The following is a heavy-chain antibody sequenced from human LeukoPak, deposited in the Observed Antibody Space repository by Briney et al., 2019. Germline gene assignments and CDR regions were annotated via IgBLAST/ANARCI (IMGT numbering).Heavy chain of an antibody. CDR2: ISYDGSNK. CDR1: GFTFSSFA. Sequence: GGSLRLSCAASGFTFSSFAMHWVRQAPGKGLEWVAVISYDGSNKYYSDSVKGRFTISRDNSKNTPYLQMNSLRAEDTAVYYCARGGIVGVTDNCDYWGQGTLVTVSS. J-gene: IGHJ4*02. D-gene: IGHD1-26*01. CDR3: ARGGIVGVTDNCDY. V-gene: IGHV3-30-3*01.